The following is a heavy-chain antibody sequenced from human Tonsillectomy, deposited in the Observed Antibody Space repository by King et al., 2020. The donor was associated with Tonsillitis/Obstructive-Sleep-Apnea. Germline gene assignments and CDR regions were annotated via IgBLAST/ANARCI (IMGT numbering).Heavy chain of an antibody. J-gene: IGHJ4*02. CDR2: ISWNSGSI. Sequence: EVQLVESGGGLVQPGRSLRLSCAASGFIFDDYAIHWVRQAPGKGLEWVSGISWNSGSIGYADSVKGRFTISRDNAKNSLYLQMDSLRAEDTALYYCAKCVGRIVGAPLDYWGQGTLGTVSS. CDR3: AKCVGRIVGAPLDY. D-gene: IGHD1-26*01. V-gene: IGHV3-9*01. CDR1: GFIFDDYA.